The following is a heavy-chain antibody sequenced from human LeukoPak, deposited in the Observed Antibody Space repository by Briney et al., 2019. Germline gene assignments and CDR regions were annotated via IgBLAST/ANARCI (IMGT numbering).Heavy chain of an antibody. D-gene: IGHD3-22*01. J-gene: IGHJ3*01. Sequence: PGRSLRLSCAASGFTFSTYAMHWVRQAPGKGLEWVAVISYDGSNKYYADSVKGRFTISRDNAKNTLYVQMNSLRAEDTAVYYCARDLAFHDSSVGAFDVWGQGTMVTVSS. V-gene: IGHV3-30-3*01. CDR2: ISYDGSNK. CDR3: ARDLAFHDSSVGAFDV. CDR1: GFTFSTYA.